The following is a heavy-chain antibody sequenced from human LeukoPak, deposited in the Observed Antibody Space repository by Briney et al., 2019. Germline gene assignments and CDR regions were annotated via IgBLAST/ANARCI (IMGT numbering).Heavy chain of an antibody. J-gene: IGHJ3*02. Sequence: GGSLRLSCAASGFTVSSNHMSWVRQAPGKGLEWVSVIYSGGSTYYADSVKGRFTISRDNSKNTLYLQMNSLRAEDTAVYYCARGYYDSFRAFDIWGQGTMVTVSS. CDR2: IYSGGST. D-gene: IGHD3-22*01. V-gene: IGHV3-53*01. CDR1: GFTVSSNH. CDR3: ARGYYDSFRAFDI.